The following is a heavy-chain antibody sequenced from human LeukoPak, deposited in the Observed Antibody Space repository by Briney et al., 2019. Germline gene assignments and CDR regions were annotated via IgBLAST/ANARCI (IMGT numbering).Heavy chain of an antibody. D-gene: IGHD6-13*01. CDR3: ARVLGQSKSWYGALGYYYYMDV. CDR2: IYYSGST. CDR1: GGSISSYY. Sequence: PSETLSLTCTVSGGSISSYYWSWIRQPPGKGLEWIGYIYYSGSTNYNPSLKSRVTISVDTSKNQFSLKLSSVTAADTAVYYCARVLGQSKSWYGALGYYYYMDVWGKGTTVTVSS. J-gene: IGHJ6*03. V-gene: IGHV4-59*12.